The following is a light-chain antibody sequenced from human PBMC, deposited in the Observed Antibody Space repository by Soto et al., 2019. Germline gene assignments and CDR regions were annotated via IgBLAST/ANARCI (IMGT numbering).Light chain of an antibody. CDR2: QTS. J-gene: IGKJ1*01. V-gene: IGKV3-11*01. Sequence: RSWLPGERATLSCRASRTVDGNYLAWYHQKPGQPPRLLIYQTSIRAAGIPARFSASGSGTDFTLTISDVQPEDFALYYCHQRQSWPRTFGQGTKVDIK. CDR3: HQRQSWPRT. CDR1: RTVDGNY.